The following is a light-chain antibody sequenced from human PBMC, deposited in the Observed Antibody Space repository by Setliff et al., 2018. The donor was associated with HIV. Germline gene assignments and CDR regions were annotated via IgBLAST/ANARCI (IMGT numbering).Light chain of an antibody. CDR3: SSYTIRNTLL. Sequence: PASVSGSPGQSITISCTGTSSDVGGYNYVSRYQQHPGKPPKLMIYEVSNRPSGISNRFSGSKSGNTASLTISGLQAEDEADYYCSSYTIRNTLLFGTGTKVTVL. V-gene: IGLV2-14*01. CDR1: SSDVGGYNY. J-gene: IGLJ1*01. CDR2: EVS.